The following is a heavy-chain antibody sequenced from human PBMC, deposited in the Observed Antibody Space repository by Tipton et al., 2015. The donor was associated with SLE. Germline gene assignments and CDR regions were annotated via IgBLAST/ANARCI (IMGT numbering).Heavy chain of an antibody. V-gene: IGHV3-21*03. CDR3: ARGDYYDSSGFFTGYYGMDV. CDR1: GFTFSSYS. D-gene: IGHD3-22*01. J-gene: IGHJ6*02. Sequence: SLRLSCAASGFTFSSYSLTWVRQAPGKGLEWVSSISSSSSYIYYADSVKGRFTISRDNAKNSLYLQMNSLRAEDTAVYYCARGDYYDSSGFFTGYYGMDVWGQGTTVTVSS. CDR2: ISSSSSYI.